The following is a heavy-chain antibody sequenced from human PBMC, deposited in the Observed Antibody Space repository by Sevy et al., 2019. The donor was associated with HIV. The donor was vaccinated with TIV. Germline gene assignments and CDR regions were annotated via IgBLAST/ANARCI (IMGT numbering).Heavy chain of an antibody. D-gene: IGHD1-26*01. CDR3: ATTSTPLYYYALDV. V-gene: IGHV3-53*01. J-gene: IGHJ6*02. Sequence: GGSLRLSCAASGFTVSSNYMSWVRQAPGKGLEWVSVIYSGGYTYYADSVKGRFTISRDISKNTLNLQMNSLRAEDTAIYYCATTSTPLYYYALDVWGQGTTVTVSS. CDR2: IYSGGYT. CDR1: GFTVSSNY.